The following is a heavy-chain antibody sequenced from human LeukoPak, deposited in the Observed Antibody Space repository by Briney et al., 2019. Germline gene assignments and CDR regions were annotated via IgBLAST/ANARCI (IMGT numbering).Heavy chain of an antibody. CDR2: ISYDGSNK. D-gene: IGHD4-17*01. V-gene: IGHV3-30*19. Sequence: TGGSLRLSCAASGFTFSSYGMHWVRQAPGKGLEWVAVISYDGSNKYYADSVKGRFTISRDNSKNTLYLQMNSLRAEDTAVYYCASGMTTVTTDFDYWGQGTLVTVSS. CDR1: GFTFSSYG. CDR3: ASGMTTVTTDFDY. J-gene: IGHJ4*02.